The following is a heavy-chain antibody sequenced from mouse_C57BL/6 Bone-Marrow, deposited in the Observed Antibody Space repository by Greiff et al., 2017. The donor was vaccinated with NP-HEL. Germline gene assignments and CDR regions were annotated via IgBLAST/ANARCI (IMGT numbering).Heavy chain of an antibody. D-gene: IGHD2-3*01. Sequence: DVQLQESGPGLVKPSQSLSLTCSVTGYSITSGYYWYWIRQSPGNKLEWMGYISYDGSNNYNPSLKNRISITRNTSKNQFFLKLNSVTTEDTATYYCAEGLLRWYFDVWGTGTTVTVSS. CDR1: GYSITSGYY. V-gene: IGHV3-6*01. CDR3: AEGLLRWYFDV. CDR2: ISYDGSN. J-gene: IGHJ1*03.